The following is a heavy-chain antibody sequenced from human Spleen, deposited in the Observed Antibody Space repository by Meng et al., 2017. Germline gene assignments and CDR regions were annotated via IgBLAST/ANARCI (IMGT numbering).Heavy chain of an antibody. J-gene: IGHJ4*02. CDR1: GYTFTAYY. CDR3: AKALGWGSSPDY. CDR2: INPNSGGT. Sequence: QVQRVQSGAEVKKPGASVKVSCKASGYTFTAYYMHWVRQAPGQGLEWMGRINPNSGGTNYAQKFQGRVIMTRDTSISTAYMELSSLGFDDTAVYYCAKALGWGSSPDYWGQGILVTVSS. V-gene: IGHV1-2*06. D-gene: IGHD2-21*01.